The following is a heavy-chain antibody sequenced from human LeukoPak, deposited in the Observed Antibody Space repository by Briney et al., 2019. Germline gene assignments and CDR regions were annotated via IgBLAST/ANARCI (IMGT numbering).Heavy chain of an antibody. Sequence: GESLKISCKGFGYSFTNHWIAWVRQMSGKGLEWMGIIYPGDSDTRYSPSFQGQVTISADKSISTAYLQWSSLKASDTAMYYCARRISSGWSNFDYWGQGTLVTVSS. CDR1: GYSFTNHW. CDR2: IYPGDSDT. D-gene: IGHD6-19*01. CDR3: ARRISSGWSNFDY. V-gene: IGHV5-51*01. J-gene: IGHJ4*02.